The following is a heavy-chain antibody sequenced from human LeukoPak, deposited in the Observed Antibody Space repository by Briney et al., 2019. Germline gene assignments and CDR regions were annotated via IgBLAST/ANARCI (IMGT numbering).Heavy chain of an antibody. CDR2: INPNSGGT. Sequence: ASVKVSCKASGYTFTGYYMHWVRQAPGQGLEWMGWINPNSGGTNYAQKFQGRVTMTGDTSISTAYMELSRLRSDDTAVYYCARAGRGGSSWYNHWGQGTLVTVSS. CDR3: ARAGRGGSSWYNH. CDR1: GYTFTGYY. J-gene: IGHJ4*02. D-gene: IGHD6-13*01. V-gene: IGHV1-2*02.